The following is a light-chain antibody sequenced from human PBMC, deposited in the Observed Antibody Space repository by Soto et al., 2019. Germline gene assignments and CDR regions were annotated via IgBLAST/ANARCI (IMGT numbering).Light chain of an antibody. J-gene: IGKJ5*01. CDR1: PSVSSSY. Sequence: IVLTHSPGTLSLSPGEGATLSCRASPSVSSSYIAWYQQRHGQTPSLIIYGASTRATGIPDRFNGSGSATHFTLTSRRLDPGDFAVYYCQHIGGTTFTFGQGPRLEIK. CDR3: QHIGGTTFT. CDR2: GAS. V-gene: IGKV3-20*01.